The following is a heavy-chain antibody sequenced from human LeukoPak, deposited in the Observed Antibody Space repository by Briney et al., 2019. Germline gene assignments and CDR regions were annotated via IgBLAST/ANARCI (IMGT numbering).Heavy chain of an antibody. Sequence: ASVKVSCKAAGYTFTGSYMHWVRQAPGQGLEWMGWINPKTSDVNYAQKFQGRVTMTRDTSVSTAYMEVRGLTYDDTAVYYCAKEGQWSPYDYWGQATLVTVSS. CDR1: GYTFTGSY. V-gene: IGHV1-2*02. CDR2: INPKTSDV. J-gene: IGHJ4*02. D-gene: IGHD4/OR15-4a*01. CDR3: AKEGQWSPYDY.